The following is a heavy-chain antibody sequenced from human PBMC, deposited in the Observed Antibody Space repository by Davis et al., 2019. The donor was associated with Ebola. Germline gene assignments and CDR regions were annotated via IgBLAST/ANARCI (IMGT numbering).Heavy chain of an antibody. CDR1: GGSISSYY. CDR3: ARGVGARAGWFDP. J-gene: IGHJ5*02. Sequence: GSLRLSCTVSGGSISSYYWSWIRQPPGKGLEWIGYIYYSGSTNYNPSLKSRVTISVDTSKNQFSLKLSSVTAADTAVYYCARGVGARAGWFDPWGQGTLVTVSS. V-gene: IGHV4-59*12. D-gene: IGHD1-26*01. CDR2: IYYSGST.